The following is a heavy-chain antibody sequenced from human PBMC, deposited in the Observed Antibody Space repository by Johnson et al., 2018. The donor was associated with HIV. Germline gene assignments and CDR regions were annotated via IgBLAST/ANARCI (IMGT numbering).Heavy chain of an antibody. Sequence: VQLVESGGGVVQPGGSLRLSCAASGFTFSSYGMHWVRQAPGKGLEWVGFIRSKAYGGTTEYAASVKGRFTISRDDSKSIAYLQMNSLKTEDTAVYYCTRDRRVGPNPVDAGAFDIWGQGTMVTVSS. CDR2: IRSKAYGGTT. CDR1: GFTFSSYG. V-gene: IGHV3-49*04. CDR3: TRDRRVGPNPVDAGAFDI. J-gene: IGHJ3*02. D-gene: IGHD1-26*01.